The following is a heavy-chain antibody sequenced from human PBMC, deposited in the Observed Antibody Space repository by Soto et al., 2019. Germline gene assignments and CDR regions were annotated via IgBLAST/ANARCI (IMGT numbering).Heavy chain of an antibody. CDR3: AKEGGFYPGRWYFDL. CDR1: GFTFSSYA. D-gene: IGHD3-3*01. Sequence: GGSLSLSCAASGFTFSSYAMSWVRQAPGKGLEWVSAISGSGGSTYYADSVKGRLTISRDNSKNTLYLQMNSLRAEDTAVYYCAKEGGFYPGRWYFDLWGRGTLVTVSS. V-gene: IGHV3-23*01. CDR2: ISGSGGST. J-gene: IGHJ2*01.